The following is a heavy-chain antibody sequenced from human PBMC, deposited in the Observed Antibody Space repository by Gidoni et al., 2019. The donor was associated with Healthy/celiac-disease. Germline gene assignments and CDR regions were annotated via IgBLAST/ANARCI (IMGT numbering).Heavy chain of an antibody. CDR2: ISSSSSYI. CDR3: ASRAKTYYDSSGYYEAWDAFDI. J-gene: IGHJ3*02. CDR1: GFTFGSYS. V-gene: IGHV3-21*06. D-gene: IGHD3-22*01. Sequence: EVQLVESGGGLVKPGGSLRLSCAASGFTFGSYSMDWVRQAPGKGLEWVSSISSSSSYIYYADSVKGRFTISRDNAKNSLYLQMNSLRAEDTAVYYCASRAKTYYDSSGYYEAWDAFDIWGQGTMVTVSS.